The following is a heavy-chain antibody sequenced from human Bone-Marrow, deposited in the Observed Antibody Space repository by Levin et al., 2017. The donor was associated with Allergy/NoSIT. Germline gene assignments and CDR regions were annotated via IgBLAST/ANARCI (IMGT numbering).Heavy chain of an antibody. CDR2: ISYDGNNT. D-gene: IGHD3-10*01. CDR3: TRMLATMARNLRRKAFDI. Sequence: GESLKISCAASGFSFSAYAMHCVRQAPAKGPEWLAVISYDGNNTYYKDSVKGRFTISRDNSENTLYLQMNDLRDEDTALYYCTRMLATMARNLRRKAFDIWGQGTVVTVSS. V-gene: IGHV3-30-3*01. CDR1: GFSFSAYA. J-gene: IGHJ3*02.